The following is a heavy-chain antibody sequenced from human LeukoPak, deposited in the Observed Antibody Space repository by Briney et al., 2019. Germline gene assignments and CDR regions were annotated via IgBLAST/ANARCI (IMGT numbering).Heavy chain of an antibody. D-gene: IGHD2-2*02. V-gene: IGHV3-30-3*01. CDR2: ISYDGSNK. Sequence: GRPLRLSCAASGFTFSSYAMHWVRQAPGKGLEWVAVISYDGSNKYYADSVKGRFTISRDNSKNTLYLQMNSLRAEDTAVYYCARDKIPYYYYGMDVWGQGTTVTVSS. CDR1: GFTFSSYA. CDR3: ARDKIPYYYYGMDV. J-gene: IGHJ6*02.